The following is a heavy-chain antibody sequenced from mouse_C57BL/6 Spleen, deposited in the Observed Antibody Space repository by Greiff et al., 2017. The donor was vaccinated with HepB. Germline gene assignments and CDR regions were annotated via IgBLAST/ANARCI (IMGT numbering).Heavy chain of an antibody. V-gene: IGHV1-74*01. CDR2: IHPSDSDT. Sequence: VQLQQPGAELVKPGASVKVSCKASGYTFTSYWMHWVKQRPGQGLEWIGRIHPSDSDTNYNQKFKGKATLTVDKSSSTAYMQLSSLTSEDSAVYYCALDYYSNYPFAYWGQGTLVTVSA. CDR3: ALDYYSNYPFAY. J-gene: IGHJ3*01. CDR1: GYTFTSYW. D-gene: IGHD2-5*01.